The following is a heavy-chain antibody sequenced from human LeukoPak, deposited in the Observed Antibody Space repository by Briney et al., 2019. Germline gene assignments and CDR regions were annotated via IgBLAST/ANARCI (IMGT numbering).Heavy chain of an antibody. J-gene: IGHJ4*02. Sequence: PSETLSLTCTVSGGSISSSSYYWGWIRQPPGKGLEWIGSIYYSGSTYYNPSLKSRVTISVDTSKNQFSLKLSSVTAADTAVYYCARDRNYYDSSGYYPSTLYFDYWGQGTLVTVSS. CDR2: IYYSGST. CDR3: ARDRNYYDSSGYYPSTLYFDY. CDR1: GGSISSSSYY. V-gene: IGHV4-39*07. D-gene: IGHD3-22*01.